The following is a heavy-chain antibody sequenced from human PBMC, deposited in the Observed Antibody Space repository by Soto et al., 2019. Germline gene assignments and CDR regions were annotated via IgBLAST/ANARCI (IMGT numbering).Heavy chain of an antibody. J-gene: IGHJ4*02. Sequence: PWGTLRLSCAASGVNFGNHWQHWGRQAPGKGLEWVSRMNSDGRTTNYADSVKGRFTVSRDNAKNTLYLQVNSLRAEDTAVYYCATAEVDYWGPGTLVTAPQ. CDR1: GVNFGNHW. CDR3: ATAEVDY. CDR2: MNSDGRTT. V-gene: IGHV3-74*01.